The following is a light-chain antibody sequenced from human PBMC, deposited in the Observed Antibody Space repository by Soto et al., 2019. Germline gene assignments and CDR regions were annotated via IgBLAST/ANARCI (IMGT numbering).Light chain of an antibody. CDR3: QQYGSSFST. J-gene: IGKJ1*01. V-gene: IGKV3-20*01. CDR1: QSISSGY. CDR2: HAS. Sequence: EFVLTQSPVTLSLSPGERATLSCRASQSISSGYLAWYQQKPGQAPRLLIYHASSRATGIPDRFSGSGSGRDFSLTISRREPADVAVYYCQQYGSSFSTFGQGTKVDIK.